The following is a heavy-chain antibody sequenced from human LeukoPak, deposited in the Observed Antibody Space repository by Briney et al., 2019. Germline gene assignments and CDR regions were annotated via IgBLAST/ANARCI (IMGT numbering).Heavy chain of an antibody. CDR2: IYHSGSS. CDR1: GGSISSSNW. CDR3: ARGLMTTGRSNFDY. Sequence: PSETLSLTCAVSGGSISSSNWWSWVRQPPGKGLEWIGEIYHSGSSNYNPSLKSRVTISVDKSKNQFSLKLSSVTAADTAVYYCARGLMTTGRSNFDYWGQGTLATVSS. J-gene: IGHJ4*02. D-gene: IGHD4-17*01. V-gene: IGHV4-4*02.